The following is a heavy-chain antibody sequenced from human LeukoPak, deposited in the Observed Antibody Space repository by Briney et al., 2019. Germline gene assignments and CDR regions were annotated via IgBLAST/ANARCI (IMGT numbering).Heavy chain of an antibody. CDR1: GGSISSGGYY. D-gene: IGHD6-13*01. J-gene: IGHJ4*02. CDR3: AREGGSRWLVFDY. V-gene: IGHV4-31*03. CDR2: IYYSGST. Sequence: SSQTLSLTCTVSGGSISSGGYYWSWIRQHPGKGLEWIGYIYYSGSTYYNPSLKSRVSMSVDTSKNQFSLKLSSVSAADTAVYYCAREGGSRWLVFDYWGQGNLVTVSS.